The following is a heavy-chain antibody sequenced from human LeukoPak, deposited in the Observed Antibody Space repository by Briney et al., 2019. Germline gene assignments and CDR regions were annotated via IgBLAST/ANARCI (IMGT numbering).Heavy chain of an antibody. J-gene: IGHJ4*02. D-gene: IGHD3-3*02. CDR3: ASLARDY. V-gene: IGHV3-53*01. CDR1: GFIVSNTY. Sequence: GSLRLSCAASGFIVSNTYMTWVRQAPGKGLEWVSVIHNDGSTYYADSVKGRFTISRDNSKNMLFLRMNSLRVEDTAAYFCASLARDYWGQGTLVSVSS. CDR2: IHNDGST.